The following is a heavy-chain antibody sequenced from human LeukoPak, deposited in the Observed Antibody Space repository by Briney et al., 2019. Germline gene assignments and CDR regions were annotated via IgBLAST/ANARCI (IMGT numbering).Heavy chain of an antibody. Sequence: ASVKVSCKVSGYTLTELSMHWVRQAPGKGLEWMGGFDPGDGETIYAQKFQGRVTMTEDTSTDTAYMELSSLRSEDTAVYYCAIPPPSTVHYFDYWGQGTLVTVSS. CDR2: FDPGDGET. D-gene: IGHD4-11*01. CDR1: GYTLTELS. J-gene: IGHJ4*02. V-gene: IGHV1-24*01. CDR3: AIPPPSTVHYFDY.